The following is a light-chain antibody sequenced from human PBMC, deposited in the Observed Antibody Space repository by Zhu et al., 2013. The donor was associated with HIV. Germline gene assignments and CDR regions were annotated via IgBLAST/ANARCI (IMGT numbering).Light chain of an antibody. CDR1: SLRSYY. CDR2: GKN. Sequence: SSELTQDPAVSVALGQTVRITCQGDSLRSYYATWYQQKPGQAPVVVIYGKNNRPSGIPDRFSGSSSGNTASLSITGAQAEDEADYYCNSRDSSGNHQVFGTGTKVTVL. J-gene: IGLJ1*01. V-gene: IGLV3-19*01. CDR3: NSRDSSGNHQV.